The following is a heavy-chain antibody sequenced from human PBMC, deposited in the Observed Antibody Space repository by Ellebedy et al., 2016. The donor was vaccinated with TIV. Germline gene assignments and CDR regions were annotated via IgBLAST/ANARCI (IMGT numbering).Heavy chain of an antibody. CDR1: GYTFGGHS. V-gene: IGHV3-48*02. Sequence: GESLKISCAASGYTFGGHSMTWVRQAPGKGLEWISAVSSSSSAIFYADSVKGRFSISRDNARNSLYLQMNTLRDEATAVYYCTRARVYSNGWYYPDFWGQGTLVAVSS. CDR2: VSSSSSAI. D-gene: IGHD6-19*01. J-gene: IGHJ4*02. CDR3: TRARVYSNGWYYPDF.